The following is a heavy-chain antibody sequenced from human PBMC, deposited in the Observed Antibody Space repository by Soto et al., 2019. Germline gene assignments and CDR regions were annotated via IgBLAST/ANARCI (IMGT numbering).Heavy chain of an antibody. J-gene: IGHJ6*02. CDR3: ARARSGHGTLYYYYGMDV. Sequence: QVQLQESGPGLVKPSQTLSLTCTVSGGSISSGDYYWSWIRQPPGKGLEWIGYIYSSGSTYYNPSLKSRVTISVDTSKNQFSLKLSSVTAADTAVYYCARARSGHGTLYYYYGMDVWGQGTTVTVSS. D-gene: IGHD1-26*01. CDR1: GGSISSGDYY. CDR2: IYSSGST. V-gene: IGHV4-30-4*01.